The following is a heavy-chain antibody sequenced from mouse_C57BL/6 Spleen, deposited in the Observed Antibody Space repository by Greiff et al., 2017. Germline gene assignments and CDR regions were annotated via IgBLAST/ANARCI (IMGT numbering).Heavy chain of an antibody. V-gene: IGHV1-82*01. CDR1: GYAFSSSW. CDR2: IYPGDGDT. J-gene: IGHJ2*01. Sequence: QVQLKQSGPELVKPGASVKISCKASGYAFSSSWMNWVKQRPGKGLEWIGRIYPGDGDTNYNGKFKGKATLTADKSSSTAYMQLSSLTSEDSAVYFCARGAGSNYYFDYWGQGTTLTVSS. D-gene: IGHD2-5*01. CDR3: ARGAGSNYYFDY.